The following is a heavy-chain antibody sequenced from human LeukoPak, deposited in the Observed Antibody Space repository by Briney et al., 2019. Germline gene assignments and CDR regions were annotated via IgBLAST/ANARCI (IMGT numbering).Heavy chain of an antibody. Sequence: SETLSLTCTVSGGSISSSSYYWGWIRQPPGTGLEWIGSIYYSGSTYYNPSLKSRVTISVDTSKNQFSLKLSSVTAADTAVYYCARHDPYDSSGYRLGWYFDLWGRGTLVTVSS. J-gene: IGHJ2*01. CDR2: IYYSGST. V-gene: IGHV4-39*01. CDR3: ARHDPYDSSGYRLGWYFDL. CDR1: GGSISSSSYY. D-gene: IGHD3-22*01.